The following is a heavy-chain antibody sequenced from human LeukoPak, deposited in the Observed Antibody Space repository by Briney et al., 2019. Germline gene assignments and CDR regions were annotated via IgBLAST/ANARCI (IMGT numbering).Heavy chain of an antibody. V-gene: IGHV3-23*01. J-gene: IGHJ4*02. D-gene: IGHD3-10*01. CDR1: GFTFSIYG. CDR3: AKHFGFTYYFDY. Sequence: GGSLRLSCAASGFTFSIYGMSWVRQAPEKGLQWVSAISGSGGSTYYADSVKGRFTISRDNSKNTLYLQMNSLGAEDTAVYYCAKHFGFTYYFDYWGQGTLVTVSS. CDR2: ISGSGGST.